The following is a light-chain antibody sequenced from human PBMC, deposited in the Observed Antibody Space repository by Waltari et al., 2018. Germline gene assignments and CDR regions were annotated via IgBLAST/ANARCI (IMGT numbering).Light chain of an antibody. V-gene: IGLV3-1*01. CDR1: KLGDKY. J-gene: IGLJ1*01. CDR3: QTWDSSSYV. Sequence: SYELTQPPSVSVSPGQAVSITCSEKKLGDKYVNWYQQKAGQSPVLVIYEDTKRPSGIPVRLSASNSSNTATLTSSETQAMEEADYYCQTWDSSSYVFGTGTTVTVL. CDR2: EDT.